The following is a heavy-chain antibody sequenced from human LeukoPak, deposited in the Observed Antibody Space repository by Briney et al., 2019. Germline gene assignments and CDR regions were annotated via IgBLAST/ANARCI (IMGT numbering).Heavy chain of an antibody. CDR2: IRSKAYAETT. CDR1: GFSFRDYA. CDR3: ARGGDFGVPAPLGIDAFDF. J-gene: IGHJ3*01. D-gene: IGHD2-2*01. V-gene: IGHV3-49*04. Sequence: GGSLRLSCTTSGFSFRDYALSWVRQAPGKGLEWVGFIRSKAYAETTEYAASVKGRFTISRDDSKTIAYLQMNSLKTEDTAVYYCARGGDFGVPAPLGIDAFDFWGQGTMVTVSS.